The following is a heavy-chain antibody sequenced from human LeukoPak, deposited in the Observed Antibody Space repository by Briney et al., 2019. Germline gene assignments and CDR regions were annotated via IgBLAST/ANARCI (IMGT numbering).Heavy chain of an antibody. D-gene: IGHD3-10*01. CDR2: ISYDGSNK. CDR3: ARIPINYYGSGSSLDY. CDR1: GFTFSSYA. V-gene: IGHV3-30-3*01. Sequence: GRSLRLSCAASGFTFSSYAMHWVRQAPGKGLEWVAVISYDGSNKYYADSVKGRFTISRDNSKNTLYLQMNSLRAEDTAVYYCARIPINYYGSGSSLDYWGQGTLVTVSS. J-gene: IGHJ4*02.